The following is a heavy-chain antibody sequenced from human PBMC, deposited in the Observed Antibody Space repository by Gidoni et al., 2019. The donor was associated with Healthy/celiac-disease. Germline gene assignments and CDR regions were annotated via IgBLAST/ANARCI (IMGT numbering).Heavy chain of an antibody. D-gene: IGHD3-9*01. CDR3: AKDTQLRYFDWFYYYGMDV. Sequence: EVQLLESGGGLVQPGGSLRLSCAASGFTFSSYAMSWVRQAPGKGLEWVSAISGSGGSTYYADSVKGRFTISRDNSKNTLYLQMNSLRAEDTAVYYCAKDTQLRYFDWFYYYGMDVWGQGTTVTVSS. V-gene: IGHV3-23*01. CDR1: GFTFSSYA. CDR2: ISGSGGST. J-gene: IGHJ6*02.